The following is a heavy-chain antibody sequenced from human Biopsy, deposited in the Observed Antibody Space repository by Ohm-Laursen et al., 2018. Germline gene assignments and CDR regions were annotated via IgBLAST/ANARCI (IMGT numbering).Heavy chain of an antibody. V-gene: IGHV3-30*18. D-gene: IGHD2/OR15-2a*01. CDR3: AKDKGTFNFYYYGMDV. J-gene: IGHJ6*02. CDR1: GFTFSNSG. Sequence: SLRLSCAASGFTFSNSGMHWVRQAPGKGLEWVAAISYDGSKTDYGDSVKGRLSISRDNSKNTLDLQMSSLRVEDTAVYFCAKDKGTFNFYYYGMDVWDQGTTVTVSS. CDR2: ISYDGSKT.